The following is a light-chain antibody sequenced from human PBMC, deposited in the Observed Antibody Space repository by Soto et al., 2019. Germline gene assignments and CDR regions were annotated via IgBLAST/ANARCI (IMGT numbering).Light chain of an antibody. Sequence: QSVLTQPPSVSGAPGQRVTISCTGSSSNIGAGYDVHWYQQLPGTAPKLLIYGNSNRPSGVPDRFSGSKPGTSASLAITGLQAEDEADYYCQSYDSSLSPVVFGGGTKVTVL. CDR1: SSNIGAGYD. CDR2: GNS. V-gene: IGLV1-40*01. CDR3: QSYDSSLSPVV. J-gene: IGLJ2*01.